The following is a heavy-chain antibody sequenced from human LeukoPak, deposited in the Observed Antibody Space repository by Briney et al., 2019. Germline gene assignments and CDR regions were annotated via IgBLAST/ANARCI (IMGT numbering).Heavy chain of an antibody. CDR1: GGSISSDY. J-gene: IGHJ4*02. D-gene: IGHD2-8*02. Sequence: ETLSLTCTVSGGSISSDYWSWIRQPPGKGLEWVSSIFPSGGEIHYADSVRGRFTISRDNSKSTLSLQMNSLRAEDTAIYYCATYRQVLLPFESWGQGTLVTVSS. CDR3: ATYRQVLLPFES. V-gene: IGHV3-53*01. CDR2: IFPSGGEI.